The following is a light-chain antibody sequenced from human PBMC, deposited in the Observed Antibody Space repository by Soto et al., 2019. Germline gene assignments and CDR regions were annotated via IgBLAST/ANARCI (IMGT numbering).Light chain of an antibody. CDR3: AARHDSLKGHV. CDR1: SADMGRNT. J-gene: IGLJ1*01. V-gene: IGLV1-44*01. CDR2: TND. Sequence: QSVLTQAPAVSITPGLSVSISCSGKSADMGRNTVHWYQQLAGTAPNVLIYTNDKRPSGVPDRFSGSKSGTSASLAISGLQSDDEADYYCAARHDSLKGHVFGTGTKVTVL.